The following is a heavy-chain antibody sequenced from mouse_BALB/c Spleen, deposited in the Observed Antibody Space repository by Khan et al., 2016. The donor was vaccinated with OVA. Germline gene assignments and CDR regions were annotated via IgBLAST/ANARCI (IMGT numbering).Heavy chain of an antibody. CDR3: ARGSGNSRFAY. D-gene: IGHD1-3*01. CDR2: ISTYYGDA. J-gene: IGHJ3*01. Sequence: QVQLQQSGAELVRPGVSVKISCKGSGYTFTDYAMHWVKQSHAKSLEWIGVISTYYGDADYNQKFKGKATMTVDTSSSTDYMELARLTSEDSAIYYCARGSGNSRFAYWGQGTLVTVSA. CDR1: GYTFTDYA. V-gene: IGHV1S137*01.